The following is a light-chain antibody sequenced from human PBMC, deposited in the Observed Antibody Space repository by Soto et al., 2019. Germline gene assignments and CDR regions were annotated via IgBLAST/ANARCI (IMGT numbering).Light chain of an antibody. J-gene: IGLJ3*02. Sequence: SALTQPASVSGSPGQSINISCTGTSSDVGGYYNYVSWYQQHPGKAPKLMIYEVTNRPSGVSNRFSGSKSGNTASLTISGLQAEDEADYYFSSYTSSSTWVFGGGPKVTVL. CDR2: EVT. V-gene: IGLV2-14*01. CDR1: SSDVGGYYNY. CDR3: SSYTSSSTWV.